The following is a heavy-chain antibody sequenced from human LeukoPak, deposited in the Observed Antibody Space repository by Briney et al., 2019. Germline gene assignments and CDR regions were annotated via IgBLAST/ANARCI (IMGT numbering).Heavy chain of an antibody. V-gene: IGHV3-30*18. CDR1: GFTFSSYG. J-gene: IGHJ3*02. CDR3: ANSVIAAAGFDAFDI. D-gene: IGHD6-13*01. Sequence: GGSLRLSCAASGFTFSSYGMHWVRQAPGKGLEWVAVISYDGSNKYYADSVKGRFTISRDNSKNTLYLQMNSLRAEDTDVYYCANSVIAAAGFDAFDIWGQGTMVTVSS. CDR2: ISYDGSNK.